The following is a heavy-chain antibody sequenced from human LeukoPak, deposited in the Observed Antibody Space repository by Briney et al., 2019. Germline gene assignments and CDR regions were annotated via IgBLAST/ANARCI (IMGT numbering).Heavy chain of an antibody. V-gene: IGHV3-7*01. CDR2: INQDESKK. CDR1: GFSFSNDW. Sequence: PGGSLRLSCAASGFSFSNDWMCWVRQAPGKGLEWVANINQDESKKYYVDSVKGRFTISRDNAKNSLYLQMSSLRAEDMAVYYCARDSIYCSSTSCYRYFQHWGQGTLVTVSS. D-gene: IGHD2-2*01. J-gene: IGHJ1*01. CDR3: ARDSIYCSSTSCYRYFQH.